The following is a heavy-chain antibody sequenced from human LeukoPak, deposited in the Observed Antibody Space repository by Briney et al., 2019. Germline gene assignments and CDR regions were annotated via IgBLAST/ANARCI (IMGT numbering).Heavy chain of an antibody. CDR1: GGSISSYY. V-gene: IGHV4-59*01. J-gene: IGHJ4*02. Sequence: SETLSLTCTVSGGSISSYYWSWIRQPPGKGLEWIGHIYGSGSTNYNPSLKSRVTLSVDTSRNQFSLKLSSVTAADTAVYYCAALGPRGYGGSSPFDYWGQGTLVTVSS. D-gene: IGHD4-23*01. CDR3: AALGPRGYGGSSPFDY. CDR2: IYGSGST.